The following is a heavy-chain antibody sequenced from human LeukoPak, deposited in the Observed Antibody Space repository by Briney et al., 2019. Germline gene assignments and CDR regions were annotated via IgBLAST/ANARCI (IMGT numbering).Heavy chain of an antibody. CDR3: ARDILTGYYDY. CDR2: ISSSGSTI. CDR1: GFTFSSYE. J-gene: IGHJ4*02. V-gene: IGHV3-48*03. D-gene: IGHD3-9*01. Sequence: GGSLRLSCAASGFTFSSYEMNWVRQAPGKGLEWVSYISSSGSTIYYADSVEGRFTISRDNAKNSLYLQMNSLRAEDTAVYYCARDILTGYYDYWGQGTLVTVSS.